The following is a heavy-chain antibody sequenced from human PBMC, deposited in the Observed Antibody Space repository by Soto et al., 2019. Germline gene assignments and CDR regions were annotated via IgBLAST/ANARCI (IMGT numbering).Heavy chain of an antibody. J-gene: IGHJ6*02. CDR3: VSRLGYGYAMDV. Sequence: SETLSLTCTVSGGSISSYYWSWIRQPPGKGLEWIGYIYYSGSTNYNPSLKSRVTISIDTSRNQFSLRLSSVTAADTAVYYCVSRLGYGYAMDVWGQGTTVTVSS. D-gene: IGHD5-12*01. CDR1: GGSISSYY. CDR2: IYYSGST. V-gene: IGHV4-59*08.